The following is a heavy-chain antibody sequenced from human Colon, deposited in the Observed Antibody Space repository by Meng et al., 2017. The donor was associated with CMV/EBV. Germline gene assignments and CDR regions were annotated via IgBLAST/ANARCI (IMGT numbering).Heavy chain of an antibody. J-gene: IGHJ5*02. CDR2: ISPADSDP. CDR1: GSTFTSPW. Sequence: GGSLRLSCRGSGSTFTSPWIAWVRPPPGKGRAWMGFISPADSDPADRPSVQGQVTSSVDKSSDTVDLQWDSLKASDTATEDGARHTTLEDWFDPWGQGTMVTVSS. D-gene: IGHD1-1*01. CDR3: ARHTTLEDWFDP. V-gene: IGHV5-51*01.